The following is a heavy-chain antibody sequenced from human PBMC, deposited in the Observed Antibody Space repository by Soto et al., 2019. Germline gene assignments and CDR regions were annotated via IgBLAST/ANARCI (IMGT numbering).Heavy chain of an antibody. V-gene: IGHV3-49*03. Sequence: GGSLRLSCTSSGFTFGDYGASWFRQAPGKGLEWVGLIRENAYGGTTESAASVKGRFTVSRDATRTIAYLQANSLKTEDTAVYYCARFLSEEPYAGMDVWGQGTTVTVSS. J-gene: IGHJ6*02. CDR3: ARFLSEEPYAGMDV. D-gene: IGHD3-3*01. CDR2: IRENAYGGTT. CDR1: GFTFGDYG.